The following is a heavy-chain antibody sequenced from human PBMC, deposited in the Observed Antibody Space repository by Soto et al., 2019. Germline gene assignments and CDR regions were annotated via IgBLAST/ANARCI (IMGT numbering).Heavy chain of an antibody. D-gene: IGHD3-3*01. CDR1: GFTFSSYG. J-gene: IGHJ4*02. CDR3: AKVGLEGRRRSESGYSPFDY. CDR2: ISYDGSNK. V-gene: IGHV3-30*18. Sequence: GGSLRLSCAASGFTFSSYGMHWVRQAPGKGLEWVAVISYDGSNKYYADSVKGRFTISRDNSKNTLYLQMNSLRAEDTAVYYCAKVGLEGRRRSESGYSPFDYWGQGTLVTVSS.